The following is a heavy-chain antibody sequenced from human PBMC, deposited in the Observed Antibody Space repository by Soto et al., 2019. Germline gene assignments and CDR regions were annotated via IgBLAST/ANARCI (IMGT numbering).Heavy chain of an antibody. V-gene: IGHV4-59*01. Sequence: QVQLQESGPGLVKPSETLSLTCTVSGGSISTYYWSWIRQPPGKGLEWIGYIYYSGSTNYNPSLKSRVTISVDTSGNQFSLKLSSVTAADTAVYYCARSGYYDSSGYYYYYWGQGTLVTVSS. CDR1: GGSISTYY. CDR2: IYYSGST. D-gene: IGHD3-22*01. CDR3: ARSGYYDSSGYYYYY. J-gene: IGHJ4*02.